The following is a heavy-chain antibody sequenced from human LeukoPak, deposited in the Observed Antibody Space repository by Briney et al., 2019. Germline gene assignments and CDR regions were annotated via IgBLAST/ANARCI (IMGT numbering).Heavy chain of an antibody. D-gene: IGHD1-26*01. CDR1: GFTFTSYS. V-gene: IGHV3-23*01. Sequence: GGSLRLYCAASGFTFTSYSMNWVRQAPGKGLEWVSTISGGGGSTYYADSVKGRFTISRDNSKNTLYLQVNSLRAEDTAVYYCAKGGKWDVTPFDYWGQGTLVTVSS. CDR3: AKGGKWDVTPFDY. CDR2: ISGGGGST. J-gene: IGHJ4*02.